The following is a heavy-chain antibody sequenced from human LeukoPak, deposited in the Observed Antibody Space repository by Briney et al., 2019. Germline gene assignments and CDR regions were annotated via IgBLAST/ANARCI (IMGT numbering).Heavy chain of an antibody. J-gene: IGHJ6*02. Sequence: ASVKVSCKASGYTFTGYYMHWVRQAPGQGLEWMGWINPNSGGTNYAQKFQGRVTMTRDTSISTAYMELSRLRSDDTAVYYCARSGPRGIKHCYYGMDVWGQGTTVTVSS. V-gene: IGHV1-2*02. CDR1: GYTFTGYY. D-gene: IGHD3-10*01. CDR3: ARSGPRGIKHCYYGMDV. CDR2: INPNSGGT.